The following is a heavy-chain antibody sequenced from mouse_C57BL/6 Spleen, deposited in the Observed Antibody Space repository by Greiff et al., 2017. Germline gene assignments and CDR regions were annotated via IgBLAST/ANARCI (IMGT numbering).Heavy chain of an antibody. CDR3: ARDYDY. CDR2: IYPRSVNT. D-gene: IGHD2-13*01. CDR1: GYTFTSYG. V-gene: IGHV1-81*01. J-gene: IGHJ2*01. Sequence: VKLLESGAELARPGASVKLSCTASGYTFTSYGISWVKQRTGQGLEWIGEIYPRSVNTYYNEKFKGKATLTADKSSSTAYMELRSLTSEDAAVYFCARDYDYWGQGTTLTVSS.